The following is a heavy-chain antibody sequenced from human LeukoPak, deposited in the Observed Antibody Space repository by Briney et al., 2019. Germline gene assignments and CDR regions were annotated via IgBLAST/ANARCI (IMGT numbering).Heavy chain of an antibody. V-gene: IGHV3-23*01. D-gene: IGHD2-2*01. CDR3: AKNSPKPAGTYFQH. J-gene: IGHJ1*01. CDR2: ITTSGAT. Sequence: GGSLRLSCAASGFAFSSYTMTWVRLAPAPGKGLEWVSTITTSGATYYADSVKRRFTISRDNSKNTLYLQMNSLRAEDTAVYYCAKNSPKPAGTYFQHCGQGTLVTVSS. CDR1: GFAFSSYT.